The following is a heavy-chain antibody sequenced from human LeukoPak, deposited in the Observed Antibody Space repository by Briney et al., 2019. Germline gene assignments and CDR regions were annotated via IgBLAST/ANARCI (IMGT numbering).Heavy chain of an antibody. V-gene: IGHV3-21*01. Sequence: GGSLRLSCAASGFTFSSYSMNWVRQAPGKGLEWVPCITGSSSYIYYADSVKGRFTVSRDNAKNSLYLQMNGLRAEDTAVYYCARGPATYYYYYYMDVWGKGTTVTVSS. CDR3: ARGPATYYYYYYMDV. J-gene: IGHJ6*03. D-gene: IGHD2-2*01. CDR1: GFTFSSYS. CDR2: ITGSSSYI.